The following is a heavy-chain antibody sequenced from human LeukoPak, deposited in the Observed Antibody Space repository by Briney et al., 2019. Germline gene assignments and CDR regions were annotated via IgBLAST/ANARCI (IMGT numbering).Heavy chain of an antibody. CDR3: AREGDGYKYGDLDY. J-gene: IGHJ4*02. Sequence: ASVKVSCKASGYTFTSYAMHWVRQAPGQRLEWMGWINAGNGNTKYSQKFQGRVTMTTDTSTNTAYMELRSLRSDDTAMYYCAREGDGYKYGDLDYWGQGTLVTVSS. CDR1: GYTFTSYA. D-gene: IGHD5-24*01. V-gene: IGHV1-3*01. CDR2: INAGNGNT.